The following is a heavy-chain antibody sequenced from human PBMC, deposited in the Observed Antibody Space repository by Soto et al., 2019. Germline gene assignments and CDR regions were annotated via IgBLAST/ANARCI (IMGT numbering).Heavy chain of an antibody. V-gene: IGHV1-3*01. CDR2: INAGNGNT. J-gene: IGHJ5*02. D-gene: IGHD3-10*01. Sequence: ASVKVSCKASGYTFTSYAMHWVRQAPGQRLEWMGWINAGNGNTKYSQKFQGRVTITRDTSASTAYMELSSLRSEDTAVYYCARDSPARVSAMVRSSYNWFDPWGQGTLVTVSS. CDR3: ARDSPARVSAMVRSSYNWFDP. CDR1: GYTFTSYA.